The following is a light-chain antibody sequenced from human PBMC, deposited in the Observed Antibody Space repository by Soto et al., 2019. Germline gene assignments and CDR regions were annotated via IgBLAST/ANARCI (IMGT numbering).Light chain of an antibody. Sequence: DIQMTQSPSTLSASVGDRVTITCRASQSISSWLAWYQQKPGKAPKLLIYKASSLESGVPSRFSGSGSVTEFTLTITRLQPDDFATYYCQQYNSYSYTFGQGTKLEIK. CDR2: KAS. CDR3: QQYNSYSYT. V-gene: IGKV1-5*03. J-gene: IGKJ2*01. CDR1: QSISSW.